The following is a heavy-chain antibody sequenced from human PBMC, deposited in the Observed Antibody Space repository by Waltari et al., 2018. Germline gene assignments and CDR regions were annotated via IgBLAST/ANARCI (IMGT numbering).Heavy chain of an antibody. J-gene: IGHJ4*02. CDR2: ISDGGGII. V-gene: IGHV3-23*01. D-gene: IGHD7-27*01. CDR1: GFTFSTYV. CDR3: ARGSGVDY. Sequence: EVQLLESGGGLVQPGGSLRLSCAASGFTFSTYVMNWVRQAPGKGIDWVSSISDGGGIINYADAVKGRFTISRDNSKNTVYLQMKSLRAEDTAVYYCARGSGVDYWGQGTLVTISS.